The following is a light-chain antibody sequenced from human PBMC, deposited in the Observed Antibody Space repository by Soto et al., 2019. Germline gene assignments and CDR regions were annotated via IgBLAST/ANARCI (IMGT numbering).Light chain of an antibody. CDR1: QSISISY. Sequence: EIVLTQSPGTLSLSPGEAATLSCRASQSISISYLAWYQQKPGQAPRLLIYGASGRATGLPDRFSGSGSGTGVQLNVSTPEREDFAMYYCQQYGSSLKTFGQGTKLKIK. CDR2: GAS. CDR3: QQYGSSLKT. J-gene: IGKJ2*01. V-gene: IGKV3-20*01.